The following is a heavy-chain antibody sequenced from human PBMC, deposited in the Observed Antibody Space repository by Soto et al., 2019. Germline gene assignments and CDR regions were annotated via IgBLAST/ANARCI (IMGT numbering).Heavy chain of an antibody. D-gene: IGHD6-25*01. CDR2: IGPDTGNT. Sequence: QVQLVQSGTEVKKPGASMKVSCKASGYTFTGYYIHWGRQAPGQELGGMGWIGPDTGNTDFARQFQGRFTMTRDTSISTAFLEMTSLRSDDTAVYYCARGSVASAAKPSGMDVWGQGTTVIVSS. CDR3: ARGSVASAAKPSGMDV. CDR1: GYTFTGYY. J-gene: IGHJ6*02. V-gene: IGHV1-2*02.